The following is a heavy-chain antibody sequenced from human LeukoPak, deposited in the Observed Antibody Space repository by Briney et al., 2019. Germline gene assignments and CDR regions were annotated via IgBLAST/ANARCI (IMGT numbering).Heavy chain of an antibody. D-gene: IGHD6-13*01. CDR3: ARPSLHREEPRSSSWPYFIGWYFDL. CDR2: IDPGDSDT. V-gene: IGHV5-51*01. CDR1: GYSFTSYW. J-gene: IGHJ2*01. Sequence: GESLKISCKGSGYSFTSYWIGWVRQLPGKGLEWMGIIDPGDSDTRYSPSFQGQVTISADKSISTAYLQWSSLKASDTAMYYCARPSLHREEPRSSSWPYFIGWYFDLWGRGTLVTVSS.